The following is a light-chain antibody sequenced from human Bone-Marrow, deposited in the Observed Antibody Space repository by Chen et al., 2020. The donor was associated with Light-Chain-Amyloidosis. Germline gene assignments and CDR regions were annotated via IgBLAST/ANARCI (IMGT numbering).Light chain of an antibody. CDR2: GAS. J-gene: IGKJ4*01. Sequence: ETVMTRSPATVSVSPGERATLSCRASQSVSTNLAWYQQKPGQAPRLLIYGASTRAAGIPARFSGSGSGTEFTLTISSLQSEDFAVYYCQQYNNWPLTFGGGTKVEI. CDR3: QQYNNWPLT. V-gene: IGKV3-15*01. CDR1: QSVSTN.